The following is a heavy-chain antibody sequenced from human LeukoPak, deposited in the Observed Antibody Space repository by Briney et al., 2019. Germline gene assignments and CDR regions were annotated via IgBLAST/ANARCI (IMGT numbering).Heavy chain of an antibody. CDR2: IDGGGSST. Sequence: HPGGSLRLSCAASGFTFSNHWMHWVRQVPGKGLVWVSRIDGGGSSTSYADSVKGRFSISRDNGENTLYLQMNSLRVEDTAVYYCARGPGSSGGAYVGDYWGHGTLVTVSS. CDR3: ARGPGSSGGAYVGDY. CDR1: GFTFSNHW. J-gene: IGHJ4*01. D-gene: IGHD3-22*01. V-gene: IGHV3-74*01.